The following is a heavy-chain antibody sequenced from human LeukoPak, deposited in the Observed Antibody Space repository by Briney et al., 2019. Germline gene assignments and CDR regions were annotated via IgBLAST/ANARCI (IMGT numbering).Heavy chain of an antibody. CDR3: STDRILWFGDLNYFDY. Sequence: GGSLRLSCAASGFTFSNYNINWVRQAPGKGLEWVDRIKTKTDGETTDYAAPVKGRFTISRDDSKNTLYLQMNSLKTEDTAVYYCSTDRILWFGDLNYFDYWGQGTLVTVSS. J-gene: IGHJ4*02. CDR2: IKTKTDGETT. CDR1: GFTFSNYN. D-gene: IGHD3-10*01. V-gene: IGHV3-15*01.